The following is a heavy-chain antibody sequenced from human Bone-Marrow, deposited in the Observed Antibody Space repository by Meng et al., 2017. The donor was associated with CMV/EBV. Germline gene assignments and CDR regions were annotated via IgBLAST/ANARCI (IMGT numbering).Heavy chain of an antibody. Sequence: GESLKISCAASGFTFSDYYMSWIRQAPGKGLEWVSYISSSGSTIYYADSVKGRFTISRDNAKNSLYLQMNSLRAEDTAVYYCARHGVMVVPYNWFDPWGQGTLVTVSS. CDR3: ARHGVMVVPYNWFDP. J-gene: IGHJ5*02. V-gene: IGHV3-11*04. D-gene: IGHD2-15*01. CDR2: ISSSGSTI. CDR1: GFTFSDYY.